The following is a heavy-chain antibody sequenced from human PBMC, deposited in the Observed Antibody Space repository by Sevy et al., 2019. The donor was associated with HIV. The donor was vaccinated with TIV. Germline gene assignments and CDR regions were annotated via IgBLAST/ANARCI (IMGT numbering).Heavy chain of an antibody. V-gene: IGHV3-48*02. CDR3: ARSIKDCSSTSCYFVGMDV. J-gene: IGHJ6*02. CDR1: GFTFSSYS. CDR2: ISSSSSTI. D-gene: IGHD2-2*01. Sequence: GGSLRLSCAASGFTFSSYSMNWVRQAPGKGLEWVSYISSSSSTIYYADSVKGRFTISRDKAKNSLYLQMNSLRDEDTAVYYCARSIKDCSSTSCYFVGMDVWGQGTTVTVSS.